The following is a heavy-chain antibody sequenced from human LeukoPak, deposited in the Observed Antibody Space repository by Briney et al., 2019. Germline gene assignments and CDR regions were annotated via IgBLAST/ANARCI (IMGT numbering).Heavy chain of an antibody. CDR1: GLTFSSYA. Sequence: GGSLRLSCAASGLTFSSYAMNWVRQAPGKGLEWVSGISGSGGSTYYADSVKGRFTISRDNSNNTLYLQMSSLRAEDTAVYYCAKDRYSGYDSLVAWGQGTLVTVSS. CDR3: AKDRYSGYDSLVA. V-gene: IGHV3-23*01. J-gene: IGHJ5*02. D-gene: IGHD5-12*01. CDR2: ISGSGGST.